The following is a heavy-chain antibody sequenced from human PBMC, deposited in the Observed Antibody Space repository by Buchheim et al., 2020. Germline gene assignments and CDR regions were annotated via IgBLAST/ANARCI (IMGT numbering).Heavy chain of an antibody. Sequence: EVQLLESGGGLVQPGGSLRLSCAASGFTFSSYAMSWVRQAPGKGLEWVSAISGSGGSTYYADSVKGRFTISRDNSKNTLYLQMNSLRAEDTAVYYCAIDSSSFASQWGIAAAALDFDYWGQGTL. V-gene: IGHV3-23*01. CDR1: GFTFSSYA. CDR3: AIDSSSFASQWGIAAAALDFDY. CDR2: ISGSGGST. J-gene: IGHJ4*02. D-gene: IGHD6-13*01.